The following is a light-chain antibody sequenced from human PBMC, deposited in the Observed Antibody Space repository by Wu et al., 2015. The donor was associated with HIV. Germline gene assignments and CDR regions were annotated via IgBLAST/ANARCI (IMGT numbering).Light chain of an antibody. J-gene: IGKJ1*01. CDR1: QSINSN. V-gene: IGKV3-15*01. CDR3: QQYNNWPLWT. Sequence: EIVMTQSPATLSVSPGDRVTLSCTSSQSINSNLAWYQQKPGQAPRLLIYGASTRATGIPARFSGSESGTEFTLTISSIQSEDFALYYCQQYNNWPLWTFGQGTKVEIK. CDR2: GAS.